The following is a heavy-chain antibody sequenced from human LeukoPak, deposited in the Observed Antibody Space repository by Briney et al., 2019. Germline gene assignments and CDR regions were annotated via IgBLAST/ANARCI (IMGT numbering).Heavy chain of an antibody. CDR3: ARGDYYGSGKVVAA. D-gene: IGHD3-10*01. CDR1: GYTFTGYY. Sequence: GASVKVSCKASGYTFTGYYINWVRQAPGQGLEWMGWINPNSGDTNYAQRFQDRVTMTSDTSITTAYIDLNLLRSDDTAVYYCARGDYYGSGKVVAAWGQGTPVTVSS. J-gene: IGHJ5*02. CDR2: INPNSGDT. V-gene: IGHV1-2*02.